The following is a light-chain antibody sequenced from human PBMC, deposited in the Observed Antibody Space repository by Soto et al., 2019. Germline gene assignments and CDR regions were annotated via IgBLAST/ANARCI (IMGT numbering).Light chain of an antibody. CDR1: QSVLYSSNNKNY. CDR3: QQYQSPPYT. CDR2: WAS. J-gene: IGKJ2*01. V-gene: IGKV4-1*01. Sequence: DIVMTQSPDSLAVSLGERATINCKSSQSVLYSSNNKNYLAWYQQKPGQLPKLLIYWASTRESGAPDRFSGSGSGTDFTLTISSLQAEDVAVYHCQQYQSPPYTFGQGTKLEIK.